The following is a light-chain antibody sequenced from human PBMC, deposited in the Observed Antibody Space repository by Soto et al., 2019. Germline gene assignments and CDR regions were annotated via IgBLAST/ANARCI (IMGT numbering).Light chain of an antibody. CDR3: MQALQTPVT. V-gene: IGKV2-28*01. J-gene: IGKJ1*01. Sequence: DIVMTQTPLSLPVTPGEPASISCSSSQSLLHSNGYNYLDWYLQKPGQSPQLLIYLGSTRASGVPDRFSGSGSGTDFTLKISRVEPEDVGVYYCMQALQTPVTFGQGTKVDIK. CDR1: QSLLHSNGYNY. CDR2: LGS.